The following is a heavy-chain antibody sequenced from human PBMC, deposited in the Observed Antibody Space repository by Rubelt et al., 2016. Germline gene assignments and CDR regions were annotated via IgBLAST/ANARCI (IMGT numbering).Heavy chain of an antibody. V-gene: IGHV4-38-2*02. CDR3: ARDHSSGWYLEGFFDY. CDR1: GYSISSGYY. Sequence: QVQLQESGPGLVKPSETLSLTCTVSGYSISSGYYWGWIRQPPGKGLEWIGSIHHSGSTYYNPSLKSRVTISVDTSKNQFSRKLSSVTAADTAVYYCARDHSSGWYLEGFFDYWGQGTLVTVSS. CDR2: IHHSGST. D-gene: IGHD6-19*01. J-gene: IGHJ4*02.